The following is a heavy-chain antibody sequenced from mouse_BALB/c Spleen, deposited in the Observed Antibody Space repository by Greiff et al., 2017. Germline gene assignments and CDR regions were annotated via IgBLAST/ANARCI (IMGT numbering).Heavy chain of an antibody. Sequence: QVQLQQSGAELVRPGASVTLSCKASGYTFTDYEMHWVKQTPVHGLEWIGAIDPETGGTAYNQKFKGKATLTADKSSSTAYMELRSLTSEDSAVYYCTRKGWLLRGFAYWGQGTLVTVSA. J-gene: IGHJ3*01. CDR3: TRKGWLLRGFAY. CDR1: GYTFTDYE. V-gene: IGHV1-15*01. CDR2: IDPETGGT. D-gene: IGHD2-3*01.